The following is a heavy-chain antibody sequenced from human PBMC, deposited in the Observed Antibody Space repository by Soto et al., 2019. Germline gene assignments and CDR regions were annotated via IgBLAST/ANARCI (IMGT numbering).Heavy chain of an antibody. D-gene: IGHD1-26*01. CDR3: AREPPGRAWAGATDY. J-gene: IGHJ4*02. V-gene: IGHV3-74*01. Sequence: EVQLVESGGGLVQPGGSLSLPCEASGFTSSSYWMHWVRKAQGKGLVWVSRINTDGSSTSYADSVKGRFTISRDNAENTLYLQMNSLRVEDTAIYYCAREPPGRAWAGATDYWGQGTLVTVSS. CDR2: INTDGSST. CDR1: GFTSSSYW.